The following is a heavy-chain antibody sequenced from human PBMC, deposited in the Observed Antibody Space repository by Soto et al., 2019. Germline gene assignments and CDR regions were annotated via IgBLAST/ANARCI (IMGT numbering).Heavy chain of an antibody. CDR3: ARQAPYYDFWSGYYGSIYYMDV. CDR2: IYYSGST. J-gene: IGHJ6*03. V-gene: IGHV4-59*08. Sequence: SETLSLTCTVSGGSISSYYWSWIRQPPGKGLEWIGYIYYSGSTNYNPSLKSRVTISVDTSKNQFSLKLSSVTAADTAVYYCARQAPYYDFWSGYYGSIYYMDVWGKGTTVTVSS. D-gene: IGHD3-3*01. CDR1: GGSISSYY.